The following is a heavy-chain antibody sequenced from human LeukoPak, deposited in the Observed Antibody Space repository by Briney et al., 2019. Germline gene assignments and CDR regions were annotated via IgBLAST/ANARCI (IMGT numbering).Heavy chain of an antibody. D-gene: IGHD6-19*01. CDR2: IRYDGRNK. V-gene: IGHV3-30*02. J-gene: IGHJ4*02. Sequence: PGGSLRLSCAASGFAFSSYGMHWVRQAPGKGLEWVASIRYDGRNKYYPDSVRGRFSISRDNSKNTLYLQMNSLRPEDTAVYICAKDEGGWYLDSWGQGTLVTVSS. CDR3: AKDEGGWYLDS. CDR1: GFAFSSYG.